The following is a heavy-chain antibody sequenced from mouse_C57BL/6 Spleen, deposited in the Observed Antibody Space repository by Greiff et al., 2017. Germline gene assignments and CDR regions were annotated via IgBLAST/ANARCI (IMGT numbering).Heavy chain of an antibody. CDR2: ISGGGGNT. J-gene: IGHJ1*03. Sequence: DVMLVESGGGLVKPGGSLKLSCAASGFTFSSYTMSWVRQTPEKRLEWVATISGGGGNTYYPDSVKGRFTISRDNAKNTLYLQMSSLRSEDTALYYCARRGYDGYLYWYFDVWGTGTTVTVAS. D-gene: IGHD2-3*01. CDR1: GFTFSSYT. V-gene: IGHV5-9*01. CDR3: ARRGYDGYLYWYFDV.